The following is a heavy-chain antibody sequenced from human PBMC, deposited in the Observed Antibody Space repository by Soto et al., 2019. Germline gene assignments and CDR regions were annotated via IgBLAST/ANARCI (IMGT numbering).Heavy chain of an antibody. V-gene: IGHV3-30*18. Sequence: PGGSLRLSCAASGFTFSSYGMHWVRQAPGKWLEWVAVISYDGSNKYYADSVKGRFTISRDNSKNTLYLQMNSLRAEDTAVYYCAKDRSHGDYALGYWGQGXLVTVYS. D-gene: IGHD4-17*01. CDR2: ISYDGSNK. J-gene: IGHJ4*02. CDR3: AKDRSHGDYALGY. CDR1: GFTFSSYG.